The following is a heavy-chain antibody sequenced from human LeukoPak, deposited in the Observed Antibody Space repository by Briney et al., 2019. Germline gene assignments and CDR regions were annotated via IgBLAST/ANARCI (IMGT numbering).Heavy chain of an antibody. CDR2: IYNSGST. V-gene: IGHV4-39*07. Sequence: IPSETLSLTCTVAGDSISSSNYYWGWIRQSPGKWLEWIGSIYNSGSTYNNPSLQGRVTTSVDTSKNQFSLKLRSVTAADTAVYYCARVTGYVMEDYFDYWGQGTLVTVSS. J-gene: IGHJ4*02. CDR1: GDSISSSNYY. CDR3: ARVTGYVMEDYFDY. D-gene: IGHD6-13*01.